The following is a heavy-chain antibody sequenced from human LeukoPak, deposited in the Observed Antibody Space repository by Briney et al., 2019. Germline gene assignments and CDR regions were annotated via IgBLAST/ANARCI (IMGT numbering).Heavy chain of an antibody. V-gene: IGHV3-30*02. D-gene: IGHD3-10*01. J-gene: IGHJ4*02. CDR3: AKDLSPYYYGSGSIDY. CDR2: IRYDGSNK. CDR1: GFTFSSYG. Sequence: GGSLRLSCAASGFTFSSYGMHWVRQAPGKGLEWVAFIRYDGSNKYYADSVKGRFTISRDNSKNTLYLQMNSLRAEDTAVYYCAKDLSPYYYGSGSIDYWGQGTLVTVSS.